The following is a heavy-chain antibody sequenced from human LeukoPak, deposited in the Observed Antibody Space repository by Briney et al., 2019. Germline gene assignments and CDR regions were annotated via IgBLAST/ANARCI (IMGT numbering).Heavy chain of an antibody. V-gene: IGHV4-59*08. CDR2: MYYSGSS. Sequence: SETLCLTCTVSGGSISGYYWSWIRQSPGQGLVWIGYMYYSGSSNYNPSLKSRVTMSVDMSKNQFSLKLSSVTAADTALYYCARHFTYYYDSSGYPRDAFDIWGQGTMVIVS. D-gene: IGHD3-22*01. CDR3: ARHFTYYYDSSGYPRDAFDI. J-gene: IGHJ3*02. CDR1: GGSISGYY.